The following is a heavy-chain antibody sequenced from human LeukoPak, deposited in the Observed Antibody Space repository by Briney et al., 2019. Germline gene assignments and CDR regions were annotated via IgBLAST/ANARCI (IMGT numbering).Heavy chain of an antibody. Sequence: SETLSLTCSDPGGSISSSYWSWIRQPAGKGLEWIGRIYASGSTNYNPSLKSRVTISVDTSKNQFSLKLSSVTAADTAVYYCARREVTSDAFDIWGQGTMVTVSS. D-gene: IGHD2-21*02. CDR3: ARREVTSDAFDI. J-gene: IGHJ3*02. CDR2: IYASGST. CDR1: GGSISSSY. V-gene: IGHV4-4*07.